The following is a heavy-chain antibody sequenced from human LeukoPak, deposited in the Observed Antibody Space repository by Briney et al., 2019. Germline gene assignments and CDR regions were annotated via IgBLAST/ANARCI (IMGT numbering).Heavy chain of an antibody. Sequence: GGSLRLSCAASGFTFSSYGMHWVRQAPGKGLESVAFIRYDGSNKYYADSVKGRFTISRDNSKNTLYLQMNSLRAEDTAVYYCATAVLRFLEWLEKNDYWGQGTLVTVSS. CDR2: IRYDGSNK. CDR1: GFTFSSYG. CDR3: ATAVLRFLEWLEKNDY. D-gene: IGHD3-3*01. V-gene: IGHV3-30*02. J-gene: IGHJ4*02.